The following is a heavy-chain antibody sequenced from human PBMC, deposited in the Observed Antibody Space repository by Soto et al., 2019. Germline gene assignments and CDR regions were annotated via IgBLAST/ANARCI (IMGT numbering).Heavy chain of an antibody. V-gene: IGHV1-18*01. J-gene: IGHJ6*02. CDR3: ASPYSNYYYCMDV. Sequence: ASVKVSCKASGYTFTSYGISWVRQAPGQGLEWMGWISAYNGNTNYAQKLQGRVTMTTDTSTSTAYMELRSLRSDDTAVYFCASPYSNYYYCMDVLGQGTTVTVSS. CDR2: ISAYNGNT. D-gene: IGHD4-4*01. CDR1: GYTFTSYG.